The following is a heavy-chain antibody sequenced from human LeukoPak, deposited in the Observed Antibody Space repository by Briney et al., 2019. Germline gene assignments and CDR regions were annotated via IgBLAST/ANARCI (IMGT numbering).Heavy chain of an antibody. J-gene: IGHJ6*02. CDR2: IYYSGST. CDR3: ARSSGIAVAGPYYYGMDV. D-gene: IGHD6-19*01. CDR1: GYSISSGYY. V-gene: IGHV4-61*01. Sequence: SETLSLTCTVSGYSISSGYYWGWIRQPPGKGLEWIGYIYYSGSTNYNPSLKSRVTISVDTSKNQFSLKLSSVTAADTAVYYCARSSGIAVAGPYYYGMDVWGQGPTVTSP.